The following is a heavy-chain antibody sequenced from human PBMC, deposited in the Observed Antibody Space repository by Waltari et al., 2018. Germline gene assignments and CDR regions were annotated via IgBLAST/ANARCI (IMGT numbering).Heavy chain of an antibody. CDR2: ISGSGGST. Sequence: EVQLLESGGGLVQPGGSLRLSCDASGFTLSSYAMGWVRQAQGKGLEWVSAISGSGGSTYYADSVKGRFTISRDNSKNTLYLQMNSLRAEDTAVYYCAKVSPSSVHYSNYDYWGQGTLVTVSS. CDR1: GFTLSSYA. D-gene: IGHD4-4*01. V-gene: IGHV3-23*01. J-gene: IGHJ4*02. CDR3: AKVSPSSVHYSNYDY.